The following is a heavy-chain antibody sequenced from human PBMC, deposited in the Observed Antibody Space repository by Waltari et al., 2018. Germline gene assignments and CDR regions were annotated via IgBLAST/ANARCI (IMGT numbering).Heavy chain of an antibody. Sequence: EVQLVQSGAEVKKPGATVTISCKVSGYTFTEYYMLWVQQSPGKGLEWMGLVDPEDGETIYAEKCQGRVTITADTSTDTAYMELSSLRSEDTAVYYCATALIDSSGYYERWDYWGQGTLVTVSS. J-gene: IGHJ4*02. CDR2: VDPEDGET. D-gene: IGHD3-22*01. V-gene: IGHV1-69-2*01. CDR1: GYTFTEYY. CDR3: ATALIDSSGYYERWDY.